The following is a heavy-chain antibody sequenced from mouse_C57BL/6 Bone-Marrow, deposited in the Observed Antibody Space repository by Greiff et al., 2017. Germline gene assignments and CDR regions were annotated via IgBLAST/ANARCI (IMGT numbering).Heavy chain of an antibody. V-gene: IGHV5-4*01. D-gene: IGHD1-1*01. CDR2: ISDGGSYT. J-gene: IGHJ3*01. CDR1: GFTFSSYA. CDR3: ARDSAITTVVPFAY. Sequence: EVMLVESGGGLVKPGGSLKLSCAASGFTFSSYAMSWVRQTPEKRLEWVATISDGGSYTYYPDNVKGRFTISRDNAKNNLYLQMSHLKSEDTAMYYCARDSAITTVVPFAYWGQGTLVTVSA.